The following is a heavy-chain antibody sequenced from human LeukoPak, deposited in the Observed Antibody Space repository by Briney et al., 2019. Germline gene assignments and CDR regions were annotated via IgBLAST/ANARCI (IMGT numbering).Heavy chain of an antibody. CDR3: ARDKVTTGWFDP. CDR1: GGSISSGDYY. V-gene: IGHV4-30-4*01. Sequence: PPETLSLTCTVSGGSISSGDYYWSWIRQPPGKGLEWIGYIYYSGSTYYNPSLKSRVTISVDTSKNQFSLKLSSVTAADTAVYYCARDKVTTGWFDPWGQGTLVTVSS. CDR2: IYYSGST. J-gene: IGHJ5*02. D-gene: IGHD4-11*01.